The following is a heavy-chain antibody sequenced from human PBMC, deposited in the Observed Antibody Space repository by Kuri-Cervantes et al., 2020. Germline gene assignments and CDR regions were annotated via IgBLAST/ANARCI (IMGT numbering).Heavy chain of an antibody. CDR3: ARRPQNWPIDY. D-gene: IGHD2/OR15-2a*01. J-gene: IGHJ4*02. CDR1: GVSISSSFFY. CDR2: ISNSGTP. Sequence: SETLSLTCTVSGVSISSSFFYWGWIRQPPGKGLEWIGSISNSGTPYYNPSLNSRVTMSVDTSRQQFSLKLGSVTAVDTAVYFCARRPQNWPIDYWGQGTLVTVSS. V-gene: IGHV4-39*01.